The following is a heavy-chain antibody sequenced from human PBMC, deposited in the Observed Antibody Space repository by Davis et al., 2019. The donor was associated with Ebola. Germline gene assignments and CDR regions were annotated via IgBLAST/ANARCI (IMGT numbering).Heavy chain of an antibody. CDR2: IIPILGIA. J-gene: IGHJ6*02. V-gene: IGHV1-69*04. CDR1: GGTFSSYA. D-gene: IGHD3-22*01. CDR3: ALSGGGDSSGYYRYYYYYGMDV. Sequence: AASVKVSCKASGGTFSSYAISWVRQAPGQGLEWMGRIIPILGIANYAQKFQGRVTITADKSTSTAYMELSSLRSEDTAVYSCALSGGGDSSGYYRYYYYYGMDVWGQGTTVTVSS.